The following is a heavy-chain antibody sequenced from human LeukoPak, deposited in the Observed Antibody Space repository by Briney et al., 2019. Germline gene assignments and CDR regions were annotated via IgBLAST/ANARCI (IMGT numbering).Heavy chain of an antibody. J-gene: IGHJ6*02. CDR3: ARGAAPSCSSTSRPQYYYYGMDV. Sequence: GESLKISCKGSGYSFTSYWIGWVRQMPGKGLEWMGIIYPGDSDTRYSPSFQGQVTISADKSISTAYLQWSSLKASDTAMYYCARGAAPSCSSTSRPQYYYYGMDVWGQGTTVTVSS. CDR1: GYSFTSYW. CDR2: IYPGDSDT. D-gene: IGHD2-2*01. V-gene: IGHV5-51*01.